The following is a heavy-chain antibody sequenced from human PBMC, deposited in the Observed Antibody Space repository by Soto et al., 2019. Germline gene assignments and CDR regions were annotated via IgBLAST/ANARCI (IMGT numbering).Heavy chain of an antibody. D-gene: IGHD1-26*01. CDR1: GGTFSSYA. CDR2: IIPIFGTA. J-gene: IGHJ6*02. CDR3: AREGELYGMDV. Sequence: ASVKVSCKASGGTFSSYAISWVRQAPGQGLEWMGGIIPIFGTANYAQKFQGRVTITADKSTSTAYMELSGLRSEDTAVYYCAREGELYGMDVWGQGTTVTVSS. V-gene: IGHV1-69*06.